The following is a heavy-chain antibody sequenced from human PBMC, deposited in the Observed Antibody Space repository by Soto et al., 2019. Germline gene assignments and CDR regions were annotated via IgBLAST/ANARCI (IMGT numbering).Heavy chain of an antibody. J-gene: IGHJ4*01. Sequence: ASVKVSCTASGFTFSSYAMSWVRQAPGKELEWVSTISGNSGKTNYAESVKGRFSISRDNSKNTVHLQLDSLRAEDTAVYFCAKLGFVLMELYYFHQWGHGTLVTVSS. D-gene: IGHD2-8*01. CDR1: GFTFSSYA. CDR3: AKLGFVLMELYYFHQ. CDR2: ISGNSGKT. V-gene: IGHV3-23*01.